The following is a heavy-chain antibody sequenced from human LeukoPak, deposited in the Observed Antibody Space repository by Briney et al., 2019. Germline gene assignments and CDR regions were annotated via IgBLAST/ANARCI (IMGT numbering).Heavy chain of an antibody. J-gene: IGHJ5*02. D-gene: IGHD6-13*01. CDR3: ARLSSSSNWFDP. V-gene: IGHV3-11*04. CDR1: GFSFSSYA. CDR2: ISSSGSTI. Sequence: GGSLRLSCAVSGFSFSSYAMSWIRQAPGEGLEWVSYISSSGSTIYYADSVKGRFTISRDNAKNSLYLQMNSLRAEDTAVYYCARLSSSSNWFDPWGQGTLVTVSS.